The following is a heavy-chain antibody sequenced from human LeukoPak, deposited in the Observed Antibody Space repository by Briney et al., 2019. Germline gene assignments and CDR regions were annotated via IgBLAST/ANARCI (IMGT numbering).Heavy chain of an antibody. CDR2: IIPKFGTV. CDR3: AKDRATRVGVTTDDYYYYYMDV. D-gene: IGHD1-26*01. J-gene: IGHJ6*03. V-gene: IGHV1-69*01. Sequence: GASMKVSCKASGGTFSSNAISWVRQAPGQGLEWMGGIIPKFGTVNYAQMFQGRVTITADESTSTAYMEVSSLRSEDTAVYYCAKDRATRVGVTTDDYYYYYMDVWGEGTTVTVSS. CDR1: GGTFSSNA.